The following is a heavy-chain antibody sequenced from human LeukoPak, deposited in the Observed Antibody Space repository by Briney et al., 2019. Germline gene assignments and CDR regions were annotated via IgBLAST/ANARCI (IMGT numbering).Heavy chain of an antibody. J-gene: IGHJ4*02. CDR3: ARGWLAETTVVTPYNF. CDR2: ITPIFGTA. CDR1: GGTFRSNA. V-gene: IGHV1-69*01. Sequence: GASVKVSCKASGGTFRSNAISWVRQAPGQGLEWMGGITPIFGTANYAQKFQGRVTITAVESMSTAYMELRSLRSEDTAAYYCARGWLAETTVVTPYNFWGQGTLVTVSA. D-gene: IGHD4-23*01.